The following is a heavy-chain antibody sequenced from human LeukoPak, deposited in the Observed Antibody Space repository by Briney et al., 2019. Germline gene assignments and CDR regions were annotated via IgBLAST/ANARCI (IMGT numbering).Heavy chain of an antibody. CDR1: GYPISSSNW. D-gene: IGHD1-26*01. CDR2: IYYSGSV. V-gene: IGHV4-28*05. Sequence: SETLSLTCAVTGYPISSSNWWGWIRQPPGKGLEWIGYIYYSGSVYYNPSLKSRVTMSVDTSKSQFSMKMSSVTAVDTAAYYCARNAAGFEGGFDPWGQGTLVTVSS. J-gene: IGHJ5*02. CDR3: ARNAAGFEGGFDP.